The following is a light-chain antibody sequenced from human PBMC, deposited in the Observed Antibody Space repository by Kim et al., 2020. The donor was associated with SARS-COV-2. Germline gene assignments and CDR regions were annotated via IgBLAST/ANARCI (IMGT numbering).Light chain of an antibody. CDR1: QDTGSW. CDR3: HQTRRFPYT. J-gene: IGKJ4*01. CDR2: GAS. Sequence: DIQMTQSPSSVSAFVGDRVTITCRASQDTGSWVAWYQQKPGKAPKVLIYGASILQSGVPSRFSGSGSGTDFTLTINSLQPEDFAIYYCHQTRRFPYTFGGGTKLEI. V-gene: IGKV1-12*02.